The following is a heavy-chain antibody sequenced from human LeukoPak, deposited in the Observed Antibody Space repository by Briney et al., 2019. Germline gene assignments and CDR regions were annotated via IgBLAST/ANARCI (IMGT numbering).Heavy chain of an antibody. D-gene: IGHD4-17*01. CDR3: ARGPRGPPGDPRYFDL. CDR2: IYHSGST. J-gene: IGHJ2*01. Sequence: PSETLSLTCTVSGYSISSGYYWGWIRQPPGKGLEWIGSIYHSGSTYYNPSLKSRVTISVDTSKNQFSLKLSSVTAADTAVYYCARGPRGPPGDPRYFDLWGRGTLVTVSS. V-gene: IGHV4-38-2*02. CDR1: GYSISSGYY.